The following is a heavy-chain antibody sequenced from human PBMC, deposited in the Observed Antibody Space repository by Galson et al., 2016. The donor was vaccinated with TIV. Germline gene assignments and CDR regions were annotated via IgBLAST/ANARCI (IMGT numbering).Heavy chain of an antibody. Sequence: LSLTCAVSGGSISSGGYSWSWIRQPPGKGLEWIGYIYHSGSTYYNPSLKSRVTISVDTSKNQFSLKVSSVTAADTAVYYCARAFTGNYGMDAWGQGTTVTVSS. CDR3: ARAFTGNYGMDA. V-gene: IGHV4-30-2*01. CDR1: GGSISSGGYS. D-gene: IGHD3-10*01. CDR2: IYHSGST. J-gene: IGHJ6*02.